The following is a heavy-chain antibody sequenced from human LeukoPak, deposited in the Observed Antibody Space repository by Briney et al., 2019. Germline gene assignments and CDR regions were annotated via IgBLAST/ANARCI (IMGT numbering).Heavy chain of an antibody. V-gene: IGHV3-74*01. Sequence: GGSLRLSCAASGFTFSSYWMHWVRQVPGKGLVWVSRINSDGRSTSYADSVKGRFTISRDNSKNTLSLQMNSLRAEDTAVYYCARDLPRPAYIGYVFDYWGQGILVTVSS. J-gene: IGHJ4*02. CDR2: INSDGRST. D-gene: IGHD5-12*01. CDR1: GFTFSSYW. CDR3: ARDLPRPAYIGYVFDY.